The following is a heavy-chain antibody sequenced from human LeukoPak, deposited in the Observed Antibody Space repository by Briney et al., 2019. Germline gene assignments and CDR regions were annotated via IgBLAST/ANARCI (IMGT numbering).Heavy chain of an antibody. D-gene: IGHD2-15*01. CDR2: IYHSGST. CDR3: ARHYRAATYFDY. CDR1: GYSISSGYY. V-gene: IGHV4-38-2*01. J-gene: IGHJ4*02. Sequence: SETLSLTCAVSGYSISSGYYWGWIRQPPGKGLEWIGSIYHSGSTYYNPSLKSRVTISVDTSKNQFSLKLISATAADTAVYYCARHYRAATYFDYWGQGTIVTVSS.